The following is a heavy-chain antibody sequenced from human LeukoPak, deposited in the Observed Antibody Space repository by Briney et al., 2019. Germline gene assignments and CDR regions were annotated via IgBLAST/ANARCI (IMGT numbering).Heavy chain of an antibody. Sequence: SETLSLTCAVYNGFDSYYMTIFRQPPGKGLEWFGEITYRGSGNYNPSLKGRATISINVSQRQFSLSLRSVTAADTATYYCGVYGGDWRFDFWGQGTPITVS. J-gene: IGHJ4*02. D-gene: IGHD2-21*02. CDR3: GVYGGDWRFDF. CDR1: NGFDSYY. V-gene: IGHV4-34*01. CDR2: ITYRGSG.